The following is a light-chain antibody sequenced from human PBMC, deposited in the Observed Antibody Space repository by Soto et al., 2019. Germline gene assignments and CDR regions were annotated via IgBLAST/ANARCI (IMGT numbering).Light chain of an antibody. CDR3: SSYTSSGTYV. Sequence: QSVLTQPASVSGSPGQSIAISCTGTSSDVGDYNYVSWYQQHPDKAPKLMIYEVSNRPSGVSNRFSGSKSGDTASLTISGLQAEDEADYYCSSYTSSGTYVFGTGTKVTVL. CDR1: SSDVGDYNY. V-gene: IGLV2-14*01. CDR2: EVS. J-gene: IGLJ1*01.